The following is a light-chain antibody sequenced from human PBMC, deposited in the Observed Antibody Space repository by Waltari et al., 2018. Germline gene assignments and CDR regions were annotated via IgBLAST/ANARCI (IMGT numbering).Light chain of an antibody. CDR2: RAS. CDR1: QSVSRY. V-gene: IGKV3-20*01. Sequence: SCRASQSVSRYLAWYQQKPGQAPRLLIYRASSRATGIPDRFSGSGSGTDFSLTISRLEPEDFAVYYCQKYDSLPATFGQGTKVEIK. CDR3: QKYDSLPAT. J-gene: IGKJ1*01.